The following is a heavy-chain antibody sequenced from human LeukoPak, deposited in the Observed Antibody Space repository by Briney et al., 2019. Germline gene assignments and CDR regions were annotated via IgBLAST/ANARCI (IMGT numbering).Heavy chain of an antibody. V-gene: IGHV3-30*04. D-gene: IGHD2-15*01. Sequence: GRSLRLSCAASGFTFSSYAMHWVRQAPGKGPEWVAVISYDGSNKYYADSVKGRFTISRDNSKNTLYLQMNSLRAEDTAVYYCARRSVAAIDYWGQGTLVTVSS. CDR3: ARRSVAAIDY. CDR1: GFTFSSYA. CDR2: ISYDGSNK. J-gene: IGHJ4*02.